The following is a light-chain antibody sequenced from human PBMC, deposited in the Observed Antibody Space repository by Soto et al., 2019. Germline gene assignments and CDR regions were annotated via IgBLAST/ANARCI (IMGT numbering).Light chain of an antibody. V-gene: IGKV1-16*02. J-gene: IGKJ4*01. CDR1: QNISNF. CDR2: GAS. Sequence: DIQMTQSPSSLSASVGHPATITCRSSQNISNFLAWFQQKPGKAPKPLIHGASSLQSGVPAKFSGSGSGTDFTLTISSLEAEDFATYYCKQYNSYPVTFGGGTKVEIK. CDR3: KQYNSYPVT.